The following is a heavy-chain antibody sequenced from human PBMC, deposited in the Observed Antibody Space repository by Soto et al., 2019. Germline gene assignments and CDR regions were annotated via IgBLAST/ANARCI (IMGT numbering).Heavy chain of an antibody. D-gene: IGHD1-20*01. CDR2: INRDGSDK. CDR3: ARGDGYKVVEDY. J-gene: IGHJ4*02. CDR1: GFTFSNYW. V-gene: IGHV3-7*01. Sequence: EVQLVESGGGLVQPGGSLRLSCAASGFTFSNYWMSWVRQAPGKGLEWVANINRDGSDKYYMDSVKGRFTISRDNAKNSMYLQMNSLRAEDTAVYYCARGDGYKVVEDYGGQGTLVTISS.